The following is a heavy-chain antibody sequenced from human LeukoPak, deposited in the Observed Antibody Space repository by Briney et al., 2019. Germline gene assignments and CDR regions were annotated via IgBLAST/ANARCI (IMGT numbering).Heavy chain of an antibody. V-gene: IGHV3-33*06. J-gene: IGHJ4*02. CDR3: AKADSSSWYNMLFDY. D-gene: IGHD6-13*01. CDR2: IWFDGSKR. CDR1: GFTFSRYG. Sequence: GGSLRLSCVASGFTFSRYGMHWIRQAPGKGLEGVAVIWFDGSKRYYADSVKGRFTISRDNSKNTLYLQMDSLRAEDTAVYYCAKADSSSWYNMLFDYWGQGTLVTVSS.